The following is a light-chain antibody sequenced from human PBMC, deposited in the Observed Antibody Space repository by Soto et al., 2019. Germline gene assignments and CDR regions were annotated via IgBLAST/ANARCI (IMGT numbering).Light chain of an antibody. CDR3: QQYTDNWT. Sequence: DIQMTQSPSTLSASVGDRVTITCRASQSISSWLAWYQQKPGKAPKLLIYKASTLQSGVPSRFSGSGSGTEFTLAISSLQPDDSATYHCQQYTDNWTFGQGTKVDIK. CDR1: QSISSW. V-gene: IGKV1-5*03. J-gene: IGKJ1*01. CDR2: KAS.